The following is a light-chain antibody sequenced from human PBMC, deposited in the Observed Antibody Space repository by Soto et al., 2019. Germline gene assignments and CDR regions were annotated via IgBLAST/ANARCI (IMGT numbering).Light chain of an antibody. CDR1: SSDVGAYNY. J-gene: IGLJ1*01. V-gene: IGLV2-14*01. CDR3: SSYTRSSTQV. CDR2: EVT. Sequence: QSVLAQPASVSGSPGQSITISCAGTSSDVGAYNYVSWYQLHPGKAPKLIISEVTNRPSGVSSRFSGSKSANTASLTISGLRAEDEADYYCSSYTRSSTQVFGTGTKVTAL.